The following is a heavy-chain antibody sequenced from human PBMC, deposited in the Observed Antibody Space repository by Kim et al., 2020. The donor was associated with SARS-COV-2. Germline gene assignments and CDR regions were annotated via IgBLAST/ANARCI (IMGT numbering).Heavy chain of an antibody. V-gene: IGHV4-4*07. CDR3: ARDNNASIRGIIMRRGGWFDP. J-gene: IGHJ5*02. Sequence: SETLSLTCTVTGGSIRNYYWSWIRQPAGKGLEWIGHIYTSGSTNYNPSLKSRVTMSVDTSKNQFSLKLSSVTAADTAVYYCARDNNASIRGIIMRRGGWFDPGGQGTLVTASS. CDR2: IYTSGST. CDR1: GGSIRNYY. D-gene: IGHD3-10*01.